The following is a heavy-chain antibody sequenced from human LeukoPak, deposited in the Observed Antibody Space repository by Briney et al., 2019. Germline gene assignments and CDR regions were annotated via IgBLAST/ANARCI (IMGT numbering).Heavy chain of an antibody. V-gene: IGHV3-48*03. Sequence: GGSLRLSCAASGFTFSSYEMNWVRQAPGKGLEWVSYISSSGSTIYYADSVKGRFTISRDNAKNSLYLQMNSLRAEDTAVYYCARSRNTIFESWFDPWGQGTLVTVSS. CDR1: GFTFSSYE. CDR2: ISSSGSTI. CDR3: ARSRNTIFESWFDP. J-gene: IGHJ5*02. D-gene: IGHD3-3*01.